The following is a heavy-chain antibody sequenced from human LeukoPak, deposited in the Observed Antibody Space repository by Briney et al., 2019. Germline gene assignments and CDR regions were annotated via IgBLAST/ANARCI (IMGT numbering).Heavy chain of an antibody. D-gene: IGHD3-10*01. CDR1: GGSISNYY. Sequence: SETLSLTCTVSGGSISNYYWTWIRQPPGKGLEWLGSIYHSGSTYYNPSLKSRVTISVDTSKNQFSLKLSSVTAADTAVYYCAREKVLLWFGELPYYYMDVWGKGTTVTVSS. CDR2: IYHSGST. J-gene: IGHJ6*03. V-gene: IGHV4-59*12. CDR3: AREKVLLWFGELPYYYMDV.